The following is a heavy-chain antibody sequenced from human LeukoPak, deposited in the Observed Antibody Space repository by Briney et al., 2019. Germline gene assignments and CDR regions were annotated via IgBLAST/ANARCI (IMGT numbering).Heavy chain of an antibody. V-gene: IGHV3-30*04. CDR3: AKGFSSGPWDACDI. J-gene: IGHJ3*02. D-gene: IGHD3-22*01. Sequence: GGSLRLSCAASGFTFSNYAMHWVRQAPGKGLEWVAVISYDGSKKYYADSVKGRFTISRDSSKNMLYLQMNSLRVEDTAVYYCAKGFSSGPWDACDIWGQGTMVTVSS. CDR1: GFTFSNYA. CDR2: ISYDGSKK.